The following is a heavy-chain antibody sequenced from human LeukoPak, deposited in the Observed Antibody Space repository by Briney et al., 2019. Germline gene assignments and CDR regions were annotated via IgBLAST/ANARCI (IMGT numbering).Heavy chain of an antibody. CDR3: AKRGVVIRVILVGFHKEAYYFDS. D-gene: IGHD3-22*01. J-gene: IGHJ4*02. V-gene: IGHV3-23*01. CDR1: GITLSNYG. Sequence: GGSLRLPCAVSGITLSNYGMSWVRQAPGKGLEWVAGMSGSGGGTNYADSVKGRFTISRDNPKNTLYLQMNNLRAEDTAVYFCAKRGVVIRVILVGFHKEAYYFDSWGQGALVTVSS. CDR2: MSGSGGGT.